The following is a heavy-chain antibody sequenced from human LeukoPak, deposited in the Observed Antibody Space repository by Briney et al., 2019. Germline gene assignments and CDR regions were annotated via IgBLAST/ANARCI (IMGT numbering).Heavy chain of an antibody. CDR3: ARFTIFGGFDP. CDR2: IYSSGTT. CDR1: GGSISSNSHY. D-gene: IGHD3-3*01. J-gene: IGHJ5*02. V-gene: IGHV4-39*01. Sequence: SSETLSLTCTVSGGSISSNSHYWGWIRQPPGKGLEWIGSIYSSGTTYYNPSLRSRLTISADTSKNLFSLKLGSVAAADTAVYYCARFTIFGGFDPWGQGTLVTVSS.